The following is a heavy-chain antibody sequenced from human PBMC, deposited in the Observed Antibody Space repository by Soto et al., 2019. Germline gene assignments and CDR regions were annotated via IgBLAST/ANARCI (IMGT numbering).Heavy chain of an antibody. D-gene: IGHD3-22*01. J-gene: IGHJ6*02. Sequence: QVQLVQSGAEVKKPESSEKVSCKASGGTFSTHAINWVRQAPGQGLEWMGGISPMFGTVKYEQRFQGRVTINADESTSTAYVEVSSLRSEDTAVYYCARSPPDSSVYSAYYNATAVWGQGATVIVSS. CDR2: ISPMFGTV. CDR1: GGTFSTHA. V-gene: IGHV1-69*01. CDR3: ARSPPDSSVYSAYYNATAV.